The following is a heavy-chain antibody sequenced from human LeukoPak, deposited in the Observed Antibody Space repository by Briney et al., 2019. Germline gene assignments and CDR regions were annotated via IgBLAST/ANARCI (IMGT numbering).Heavy chain of an antibody. D-gene: IGHD7-27*01. CDR2: IYTSGST. CDR1: GGSISSYY. Sequence: SETLSLTCTVSGGSISSYYWSWIRQPAGKGLEWIGRIYTSGSTNYNPSLKSRVTMSVDTSKNQFSLKLSSVTAADTAVYYCARDSVGLTLGLAFDIWGQGTMVTVSS. CDR3: ARDSVGLTLGLAFDI. V-gene: IGHV4-4*07. J-gene: IGHJ3*02.